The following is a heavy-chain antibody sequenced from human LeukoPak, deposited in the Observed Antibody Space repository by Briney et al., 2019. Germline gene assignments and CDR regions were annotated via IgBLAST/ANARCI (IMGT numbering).Heavy chain of an antibody. CDR3: ATLDSSREYFQH. J-gene: IGHJ1*01. Sequence: GGSLRLSCAASGFTFSSYEMNWVRQAPGKGLEWVSYISSSGSTIYYADSVRGRFTISRDNAKNSLYLQMNSLRAEDTAVYYCATLDSSREYFQHWGQGTLVTVSS. CDR1: GFTFSSYE. V-gene: IGHV3-48*03. D-gene: IGHD6-6*01. CDR2: ISSSGSTI.